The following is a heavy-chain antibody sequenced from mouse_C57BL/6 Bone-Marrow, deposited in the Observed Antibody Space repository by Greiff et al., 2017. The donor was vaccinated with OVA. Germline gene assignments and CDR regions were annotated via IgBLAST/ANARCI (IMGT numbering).Heavy chain of an antibody. V-gene: IGHV1-5*01. CDR1: GYTFTSYW. D-gene: IGHD1-1*01. CDR3: TRGPYYYGSSYGYFDV. CDR2: IYPGNSDT. Sequence: EVQLQQSGTVLARPGASVQMSCKTSGYTFTSYWMHWVKQRPGQGLEWIGAIYPGNSDTSYNQKFKGKAKLTAVTSASTAYMELSSLTNEDSAVYYCTRGPYYYGSSYGYFDVWGTGTTVTVSS. J-gene: IGHJ1*03.